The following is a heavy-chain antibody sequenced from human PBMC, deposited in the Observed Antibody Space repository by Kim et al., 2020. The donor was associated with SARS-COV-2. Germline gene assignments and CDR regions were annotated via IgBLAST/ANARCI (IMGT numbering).Heavy chain of an antibody. CDR3: ARSSCSGGSCYPGESYGMDV. Sequence: ASVKVSCKASGYTFTSYGISWVRQAPGQGLEWMGWISAYNGNTNYAQKLQGRVTMTTDTSTSTAYMELRSLRSDDTAVYYCARSSCSGGSCYPGESYGMDVCGQGTTVTVSS. CDR2: ISAYNGNT. CDR1: GYTFTSYG. V-gene: IGHV1-18*01. D-gene: IGHD2-15*01. J-gene: IGHJ6*02.